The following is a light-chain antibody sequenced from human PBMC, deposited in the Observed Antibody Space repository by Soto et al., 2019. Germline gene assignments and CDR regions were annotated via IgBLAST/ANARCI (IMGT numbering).Light chain of an antibody. J-gene: IGKJ4*01. CDR2: DAS. Sequence: EIVWAQCPATLCLSPLEIATLSCRASQGVSSYLAWYQQKPGQAPRLLIYDASNRATGFPARFSGSGSGTDFTLTISSLEPEDSAVYYCHQRSSWPLTFGGGTKVDI. CDR3: HQRSSWPLT. V-gene: IGKV3-11*01. CDR1: QGVSSY.